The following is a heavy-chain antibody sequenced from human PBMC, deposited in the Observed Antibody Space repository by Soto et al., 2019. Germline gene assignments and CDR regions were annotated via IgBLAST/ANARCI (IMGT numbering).Heavy chain of an antibody. V-gene: IGHV4-4*02. CDR3: ARGALYYYGSGSYQNYYYGMDV. CDR1: GGPTSSSNW. Sequence: SETLSLTCAVSGGPTSSSNWWSWVRHPPGKGLDWIGEIYHSGSTNYNPSLKSRVTISVDKSKNQFSLKLSSVTAADTAVYYCARGALYYYGSGSYQNYYYGMDVWGQGTTVTVSS. J-gene: IGHJ6*02. CDR2: IYHSGST. D-gene: IGHD3-10*01.